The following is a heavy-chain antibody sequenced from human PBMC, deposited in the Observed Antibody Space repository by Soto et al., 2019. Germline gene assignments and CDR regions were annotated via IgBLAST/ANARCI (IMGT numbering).Heavy chain of an antibody. Sequence: PSQTLSLTCAISGDSVSSNSAAWNWIRQSPSRGLEWLGRTYYRSKWYNDYAVSVKSRITINPDTSKNQFSLQLDSVTPEDTAVYYCARDSIAVALGVYYYYGMDVWGQGTTVTVSS. V-gene: IGHV6-1*01. CDR2: TYYRSKWYN. CDR1: GDSVSSNSAA. J-gene: IGHJ6*02. CDR3: ARDSIAVALGVYYYYGMDV. D-gene: IGHD6-19*01.